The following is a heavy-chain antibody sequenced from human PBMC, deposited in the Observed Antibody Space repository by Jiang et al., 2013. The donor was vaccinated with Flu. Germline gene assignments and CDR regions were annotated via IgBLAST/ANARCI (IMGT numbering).Heavy chain of an antibody. CDR3: ARSVAGLYYYYYYGMDV. D-gene: IGHD6-19*01. Sequence: TLSLTCTVSVAPSAVVVTTGAGSASPHGKGLEWIGSIYYSGSTYYNPSLKSRVTISVDTSKNQFSLKLSSVTAADTAVYYCARSVAGLYYYYYYGMDVWGQGTTVTVSS. J-gene: IGHJ6*02. CDR2: IYYSGST. V-gene: IGHV4-39*01. CDR1: VAPSAVVVTT.